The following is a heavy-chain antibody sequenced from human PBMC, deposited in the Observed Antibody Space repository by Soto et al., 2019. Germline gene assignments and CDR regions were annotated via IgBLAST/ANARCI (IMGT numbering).Heavy chain of an antibody. CDR2: IYYSGVT. CDR3: ARLLDWFDP. D-gene: IGHD2-8*02. V-gene: IGHV4-39*01. J-gene: IGHJ5*02. CDR1: GDSIRSGSYY. Sequence: KPSETLSLTCSVSGDSIRSGSYYWGWIRQSPVRGLEWIGSIYYSGVTYNNPSLLSRVAMSLDTSKNQFSLKLSSVTAADTAVYYCARLLDWFDPWGQGTLVTVSS.